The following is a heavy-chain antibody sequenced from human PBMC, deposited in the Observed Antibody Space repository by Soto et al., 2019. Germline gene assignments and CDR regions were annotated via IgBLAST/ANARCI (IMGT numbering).Heavy chain of an antibody. CDR2: TYYRSKWYN. J-gene: IGHJ1*01. CDR3: ARGPFDPPLIGEYFQH. CDR1: GDSISSNSAA. V-gene: IGHV6-1*01. Sequence: SQTLTLTCAISGDSISSNSAAWNWIRQYTSRGLEWLGRTYYRSKWYNDYAVSVKSRITINPDTSKNQFSLQLTSVTPEDTAVYYCARGPFDPPLIGEYFQHWGQGTLVTVSS. D-gene: IGHD3-9*01.